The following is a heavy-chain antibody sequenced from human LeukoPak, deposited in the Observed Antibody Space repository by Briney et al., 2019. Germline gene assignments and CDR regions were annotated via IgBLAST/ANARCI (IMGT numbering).Heavy chain of an antibody. CDR2: IRSKAYGGTT. CDR1: GFTFGDYA. CDR3: TSLYYYDSSGYYYFDY. Sequence: GGSLRLSCTASGFTFGDYAMSWVRQAPGKGLEWVGFIRSKAYGGTTEYAASVKGRFTISRDDSKSIAYLQMNSLKTEDTAVYYCTSLYYYDSSGYYYFDYWGQGTLVTVSS. J-gene: IGHJ4*02. V-gene: IGHV3-49*04. D-gene: IGHD3-22*01.